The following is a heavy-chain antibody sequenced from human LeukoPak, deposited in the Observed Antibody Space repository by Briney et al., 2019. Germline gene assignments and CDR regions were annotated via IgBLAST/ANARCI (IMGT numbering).Heavy chain of an antibody. V-gene: IGHV1-24*01. J-gene: IGHJ5*02. D-gene: IGHD3-16*02. CDR3: ATVPRKNYDYVWGSYRHGWFDP. Sequence: ASVEVSCKVSGYTLTELSMHWVRQAPGKGLEWMGGFDPEDGETIYAQKFQGRVTMTEDASTDTAYMELSSLRSEDTAVYYCATVPRKNYDYVWGSYRHGWFDPWGQGTLVTVSS. CDR2: FDPEDGET. CDR1: GYTLTELS.